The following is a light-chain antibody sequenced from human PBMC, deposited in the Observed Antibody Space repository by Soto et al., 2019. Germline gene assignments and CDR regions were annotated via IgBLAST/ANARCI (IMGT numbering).Light chain of an antibody. J-gene: IGKJ5*01. CDR2: GAS. CDR3: QQYGSSPT. CDR1: QSVSRSD. V-gene: IGKV3-20*01. Sequence: EIVMTQYPGTLSLSPGERATLSCRASQSVSRSDLAWYQQKPGQAPRLLIYGASSRATGIPDRFSGSGSGTDFTLTISRLEPEDFAVYYCQQYGSSPTFGQGTRLEIK.